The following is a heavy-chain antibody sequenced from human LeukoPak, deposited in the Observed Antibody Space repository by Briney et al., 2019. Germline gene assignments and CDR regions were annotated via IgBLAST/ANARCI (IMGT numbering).Heavy chain of an antibody. J-gene: IGHJ4*02. V-gene: IGHV3-30*04. Sequence: GRSLRLSCAASGFTFSSHGIHWVRQAPGKGLEWVAVIAHDGSDKDYADSVKGRFTISRDNSKNTLYLQMNSLRAEDTAVYYCARDDGSPDYWGQGTLVTVSS. CDR2: IAHDGSDK. CDR3: ARDDGSPDY. CDR1: GFTFSSHG.